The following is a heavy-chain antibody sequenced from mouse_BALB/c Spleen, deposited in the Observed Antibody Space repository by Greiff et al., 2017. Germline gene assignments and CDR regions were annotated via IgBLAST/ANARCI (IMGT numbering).Heavy chain of an antibody. Sequence: EVMLVESGPSLVKPSQTLSLTCSVTGDSITSGYWNWIRKFPGNKLEYMGYISYSGSTYYNPSLKSRISITRDTSKNQYYLQLNSVTTEDTATYYCARGGYDGYYLFAYWGQGTLVTVSA. CDR1: GDSITSGY. J-gene: IGHJ3*01. CDR3: ARGGYDGYYLFAY. V-gene: IGHV3-8*02. CDR2: ISYSGST. D-gene: IGHD2-3*01.